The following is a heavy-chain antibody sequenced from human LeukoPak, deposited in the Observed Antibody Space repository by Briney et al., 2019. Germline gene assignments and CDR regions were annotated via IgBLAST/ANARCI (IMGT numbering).Heavy chain of an antibody. Sequence: PGGSLRLSCAASGFTFSSYAMSWVRQAPGKGLEWVSAISGSGGSTYYADSVKGRFTISRDNSKNTLYLQMNSLRAEDTAVYYCAKDGIIAAQGLYYFDYWGQGTLVTVSS. D-gene: IGHD6-13*01. J-gene: IGHJ4*02. CDR2: ISGSGGST. CDR3: AKDGIIAAQGLYYFDY. V-gene: IGHV3-23*01. CDR1: GFTFSSYA.